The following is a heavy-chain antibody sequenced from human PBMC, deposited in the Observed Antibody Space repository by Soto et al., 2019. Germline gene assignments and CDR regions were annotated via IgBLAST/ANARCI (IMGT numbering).Heavy chain of an antibody. V-gene: IGHV1-8*01. J-gene: IGHJ6*02. CDR2: MNPHGGNT. Sequence: QVQLVQSGAEVKKPGASVKVSCKAPGYTFTSYDISWERQATGQGLEWMGWMNPHGGNTGYAQKFQARVTMTRNTSISTAYMELSSLRSEDTAVYYCARALASAKRYRMDVWGQGTTVTVSS. CDR3: ARALASAKRYRMDV. CDR1: GYTFTSYD. D-gene: IGHD6-13*01.